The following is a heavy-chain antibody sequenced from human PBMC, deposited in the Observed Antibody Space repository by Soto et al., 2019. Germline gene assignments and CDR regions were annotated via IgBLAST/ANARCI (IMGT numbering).Heavy chain of an antibody. D-gene: IGHD2-15*01. V-gene: IGHV4-34*01. CDR3: ARSALDSLRYCSGGSCYPYYYYGIDV. Sequence: SETLSLTCAVYGGSFSGYYWSWIRQPPGKGLEWIGEINHSGSTNYNPSLKSRVNISVDTSKNKFSLKLSSVTAADTAVYYCARSALDSLRYCSGGSCYPYYYYGIDVWGQGTTVTVSS. CDR2: INHSGST. J-gene: IGHJ6*02. CDR1: GGSFSGYY.